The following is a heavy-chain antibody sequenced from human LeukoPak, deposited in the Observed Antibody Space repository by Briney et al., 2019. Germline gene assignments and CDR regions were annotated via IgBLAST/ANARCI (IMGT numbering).Heavy chain of an antibody. CDR2: IYYSGST. J-gene: IGHJ3*02. CDR1: GGSISSHY. CDR3: ARVTDPIAAAGTFAFDI. Sequence: PSETLSLTCTASGGSISSHYWSWIRQPPGKGLEWIGYIYYSGSTNYNPSLKSRVTISVETSKNQFSLQLSSVTAADTAVYYCARVTDPIAAAGTFAFDIWGQGTMVTVSS. V-gene: IGHV4-59*11. D-gene: IGHD6-13*01.